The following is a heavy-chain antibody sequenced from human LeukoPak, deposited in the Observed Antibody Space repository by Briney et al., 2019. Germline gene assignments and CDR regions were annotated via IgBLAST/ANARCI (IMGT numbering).Heavy chain of an antibody. CDR2: ISNNGGYT. D-gene: IGHD4-17*01. Sequence: PGGSLRLSCAASGFTFSSSAMSWVRQAPGKGLEWVSAISNNGGYTYYADSVQGRFTISRDNSKSTLCLQMNSLRAEDTAVYYCAKAGGSKTYGDYYFDYWGQGTLVTVSS. CDR1: GFTFSSSA. CDR3: AKAGGSKTYGDYYFDY. V-gene: IGHV3-23*01. J-gene: IGHJ4*02.